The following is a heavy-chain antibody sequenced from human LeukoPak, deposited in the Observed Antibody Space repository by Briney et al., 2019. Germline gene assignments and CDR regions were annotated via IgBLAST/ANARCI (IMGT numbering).Heavy chain of an antibody. CDR1: GFTFSSYG. CDR2: IWYDGSNK. CDR3: AKDQNGSGSGSVDV. D-gene: IGHD3-10*01. Sequence: PGGSLRLSCAASGFTFSSYGMHWVRQAPGKGLEWVAVIWYDGSNKYYADSMKGRFTISRDNSKNTLYLQMNSLRAEDTAVYYCAKDQNGSGSGSVDVWGKGTTVTVSS. V-gene: IGHV3-33*06. J-gene: IGHJ6*04.